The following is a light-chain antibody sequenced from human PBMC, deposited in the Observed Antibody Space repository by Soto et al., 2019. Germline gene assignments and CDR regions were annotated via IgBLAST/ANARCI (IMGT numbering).Light chain of an antibody. J-gene: IGKJ1*01. V-gene: IGKV3-20*01. CDR3: HQYGTAST. CDR1: QSVSTNF. CDR2: GTS. Sequence: EIVLTQSPGTLSLSPGERATLSCRASQSVSTNFLARYQQKPGQAHRLLIYGTSARATGIPDRFGGSGSGTDFTLTISRLEPEDFAVYYWHQYGTASTFGQGTKVEIK.